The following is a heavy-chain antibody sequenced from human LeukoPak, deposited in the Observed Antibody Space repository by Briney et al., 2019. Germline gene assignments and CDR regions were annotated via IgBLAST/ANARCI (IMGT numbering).Heavy chain of an antibody. Sequence: PSETLSLTCTVSGGSISSYYWSWIRQPPGKGLEWIGSFYYSGSTYYNPSLKSRVTISVDTSKNQFSLNLSSVTAADTAVYYCHYYMDVWGKGTTVTISS. CDR2: FYYSGST. CDR3: HYYMDV. V-gene: IGHV4-59*05. J-gene: IGHJ6*03. CDR1: GGSISSYY.